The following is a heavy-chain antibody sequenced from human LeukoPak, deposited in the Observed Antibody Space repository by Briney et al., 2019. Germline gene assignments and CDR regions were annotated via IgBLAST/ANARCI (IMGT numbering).Heavy chain of an antibody. CDR3: ARDAGGYCSSTSCPTGYFQH. V-gene: IGHV1-46*03. D-gene: IGHD2-2*01. CDR1: GYTFTSYY. CDR2: INPSGGST. Sequence: GASVKVSCKASGYTFTSYYMHWVRQAPGLGLEWMGIINPSGGSTSYAQKFQGRVTMTRDTSTSTVYMELSSLRSEDTAVYYCARDAGGYCSSTSCPTGYFQHWGQGTLVTVSS. J-gene: IGHJ1*01.